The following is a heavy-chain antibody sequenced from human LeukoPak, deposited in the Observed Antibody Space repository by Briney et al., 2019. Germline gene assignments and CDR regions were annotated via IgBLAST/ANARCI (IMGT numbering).Heavy chain of an antibody. CDR3: ATPLDYYDRSDSHQGGD. V-gene: IGHV3-7*03. Sequence: GGSLRLSCSASGFTLSRHWITWVRQAPGGGVGRVANINNEGSEETYVDSVKGRFTISRDNAKNSLDLQMNSLRAEDTAVYYCATPLDYYDRSDSHQGGDWGQGTLVTVSS. CDR1: GFTLSRHW. J-gene: IGHJ4*02. CDR2: INNEGSEE. D-gene: IGHD3-22*01.